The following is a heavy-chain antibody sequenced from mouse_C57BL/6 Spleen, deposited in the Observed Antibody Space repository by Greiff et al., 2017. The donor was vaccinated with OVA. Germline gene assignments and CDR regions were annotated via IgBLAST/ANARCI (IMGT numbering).Heavy chain of an antibody. CDR3: ARDRFGYYFDY. CDR1: GFTFSSYA. Sequence: EVKLVESGGGLVKPGGSLKLSCAASGFTFSSYAMSWVRQPPEKRLEWVATISDGGSYTYYPDNVKGRFTISRDNAKNNLYLQMSHLKSEDTAMYYCARDRFGYYFDYWGQGTTLTVSS. V-gene: IGHV5-4*01. J-gene: IGHJ2*01. CDR2: ISDGGSYT.